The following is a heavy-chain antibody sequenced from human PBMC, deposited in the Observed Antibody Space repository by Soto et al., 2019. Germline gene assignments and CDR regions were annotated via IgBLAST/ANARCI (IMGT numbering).Heavy chain of an antibody. CDR1: GFTFSSYA. CDR3: AKPGDFWSGYYKDY. Sequence: GGSLRLSCASSGFTFSSYAMSLVRQAPGKGLEWVSAISGSGGSTYYADSVKGRFTISGDNSKNTLYLQMNSLRAEDTAVYYCAKPGDFWSGYYKDYWGQGTLVTVSS. J-gene: IGHJ4*02. CDR2: ISGSGGST. D-gene: IGHD3-3*01. V-gene: IGHV3-23*01.